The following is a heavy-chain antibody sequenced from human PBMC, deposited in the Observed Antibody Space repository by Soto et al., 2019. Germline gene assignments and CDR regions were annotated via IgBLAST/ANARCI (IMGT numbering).Heavy chain of an antibody. J-gene: IGHJ3*02. CDR2: TYYSGST. Sequence: PSETLSLTCTVSGGSISSYYWSWIRQPPGKGLEWIGYTYYSGSTNYNPSLKSRVTISVDTSKNQFSLKLSSVTAADTAVYYCARQYGDYVRGAFDIWGQGTMVTVSS. D-gene: IGHD4-17*01. CDR1: GGSISSYY. CDR3: ARQYGDYVRGAFDI. V-gene: IGHV4-59*01.